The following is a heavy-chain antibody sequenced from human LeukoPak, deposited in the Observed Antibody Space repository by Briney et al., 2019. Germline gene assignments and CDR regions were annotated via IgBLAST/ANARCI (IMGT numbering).Heavy chain of an antibody. CDR1: GYTFTDNY. J-gene: IGHJ4*02. CDR3: ARSPRGLRTLFFDF. Sequence: ASTKVSCKASGYTFTDNYLHWVRQAPGHGLEWMGWISPNTGTTNYAQNFQGRVTMTRDTSISTAYMELGRLRSDDTAMYYCARSPRGLRTLFFDFWGQGSLVTVSS. V-gene: IGHV1-2*02. D-gene: IGHD3-10*01. CDR2: ISPNTGTT.